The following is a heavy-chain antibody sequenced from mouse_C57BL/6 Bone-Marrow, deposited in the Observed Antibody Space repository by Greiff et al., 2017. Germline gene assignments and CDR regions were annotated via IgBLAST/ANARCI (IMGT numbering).Heavy chain of an antibody. D-gene: IGHD3-1*01. CDR1: GYTFTSYG. CDR3: ARGGLKRAMDY. J-gene: IGHJ4*01. Sequence: VQLQQSGAELARPGASVKLSCKASGYTFTSYGISWVKQRTGQGLEWIGEIYPRSGNTYYNEKFKGKATLTADKSSSTAYMELRRLTSEDSAVYVCARGGLKRAMDYWGQGTSVTVSS. CDR2: IYPRSGNT. V-gene: IGHV1-81*01.